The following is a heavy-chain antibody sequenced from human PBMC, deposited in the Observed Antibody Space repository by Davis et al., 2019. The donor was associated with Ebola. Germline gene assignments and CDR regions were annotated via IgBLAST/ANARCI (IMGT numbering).Heavy chain of an antibody. CDR1: GGSFSGYY. CDR3: ARGLETIFGVVIIPRWFDP. CDR2: INHSGST. J-gene: IGHJ5*02. V-gene: IGHV4-34*01. Sequence: SETLSLTCAVYGGSFSGYYWSWIRQPPGKGLEWIGEINHSGSTNYNPSLKSRVTISVDTSKNQFSLKLSSVTAADTAVYYCARGLETIFGVVIIPRWFDPWGQGTLVTVSS. D-gene: IGHD3-3*01.